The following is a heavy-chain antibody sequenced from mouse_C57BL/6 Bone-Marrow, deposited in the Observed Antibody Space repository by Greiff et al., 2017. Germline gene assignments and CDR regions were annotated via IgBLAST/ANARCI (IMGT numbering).Heavy chain of an antibody. V-gene: IGHV5-4*01. CDR1: GFTFSSYA. D-gene: IGHD1-1*01. CDR3: ARERLITTVVPSFAY. Sequence: DVMLVESGGGLVKPGGSLKLSCAASGFTFSSYAMSWVRQTPEKRLEWVATISDGGSYTYYPDNVKGRFTISRDNAKNNLYLQMSHLKSEDTAMYYCARERLITTVVPSFAYWGQGTLVTVSA. J-gene: IGHJ3*01. CDR2: ISDGGSYT.